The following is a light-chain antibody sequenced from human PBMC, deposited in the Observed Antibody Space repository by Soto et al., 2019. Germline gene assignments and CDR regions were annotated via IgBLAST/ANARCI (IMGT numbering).Light chain of an antibody. CDR3: CLYVGGRAYV. CDR1: VGL. V-gene: IGLV2-23*01. Sequence: QSVLTQPASVSGSPGLSFTILCTGTVGLVSWYQQHPGKVPILIIYDDTKRPSGVSSRFSGFKSGNTASLTISELQTEDEADYYCCLYVGGRAYVFGTGTKVTVL. CDR2: DDT. J-gene: IGLJ1*01.